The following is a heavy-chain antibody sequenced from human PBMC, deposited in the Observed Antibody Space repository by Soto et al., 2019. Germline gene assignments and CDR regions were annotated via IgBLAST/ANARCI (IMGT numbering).Heavy chain of an antibody. CDR3: SKALTPPPATGPYYYYMDV. V-gene: IGHV3-9*01. CDR2: ISWNSGSI. Sequence: GGSLRLSCAASGFTFDDYAMHWVRQAPGKGLEWVSGISWNSGSIGYADSVKGRFTISRDNAKNSLYLQMNSLRAEDTALYSCSKALTPPPATGPYYYYMDVWGKGTTVTVSS. J-gene: IGHJ6*03. CDR1: GFTFDDYA. D-gene: IGHD4-4*01.